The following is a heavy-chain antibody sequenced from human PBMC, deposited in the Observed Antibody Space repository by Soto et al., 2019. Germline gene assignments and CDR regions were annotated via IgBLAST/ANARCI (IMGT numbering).Heavy chain of an antibody. CDR3: ARDRSGAATQRYYGMDV. J-gene: IGHJ6*02. D-gene: IGHD2-15*01. Sequence: GGSLRLSCAASGFTFSSYGMHWVRQAPGKXLEWVAVIWYDGSNKYYADSVKGRFTISRDNYKNSLYPQMNSLRAEDTAVYYCARDRSGAATQRYYGMDVWGQGTTVTVSS. CDR2: IWYDGSNK. V-gene: IGHV3-33*01. CDR1: GFTFSSYG.